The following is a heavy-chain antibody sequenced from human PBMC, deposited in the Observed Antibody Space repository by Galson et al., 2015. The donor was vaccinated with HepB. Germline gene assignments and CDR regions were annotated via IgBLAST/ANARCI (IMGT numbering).Heavy chain of an antibody. CDR1: GFSFRSYG. CDR3: ASGRNDPAYFDY. V-gene: IGHV3-33*01. Sequence: SLRLSCAASGFSFRSYGMHWVRQAPGKGLEWVALIWYDGSNKYYADSVKGRFTISRDNSKNTLYLQMNSLRVEDTAVYYCASGRNDPAYFDYWGQGTLVTVSS. J-gene: IGHJ4*02. D-gene: IGHD1-1*01. CDR2: IWYDGSNK.